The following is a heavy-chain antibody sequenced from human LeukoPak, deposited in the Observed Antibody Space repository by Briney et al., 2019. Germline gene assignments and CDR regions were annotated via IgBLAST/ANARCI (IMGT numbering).Heavy chain of an antibody. CDR3: SKDAQRGFDYSNSLEY. D-gene: IGHD4-11*01. CDR2: IWSDGTEK. Sequence: GRSLRLSCTASGFTYSHFGMHWVRQAPGKGLEWVAVIWSDGTEKYYGDAVKGRFTISRDNSRNTLYLQVNNLGDDDTAVYYCSKDAQRGFDYSNSLEYWGQGTLVIVSS. CDR1: GFTYSHFG. J-gene: IGHJ4*02. V-gene: IGHV3-33*06.